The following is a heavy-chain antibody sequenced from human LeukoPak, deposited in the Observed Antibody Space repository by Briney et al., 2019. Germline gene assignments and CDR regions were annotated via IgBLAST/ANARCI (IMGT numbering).Heavy chain of an antibody. Sequence: GGSLRLSCAASGFTFSGSAMSWVRQAPGKGLEYVSTISSNGGSTYYADSVKGRFTISRDNSKNTLYLQMSSLRAEDTAVYYCVKALGYCSGGSCLAFDIWGQGTMVTVSS. J-gene: IGHJ3*02. V-gene: IGHV3-64D*06. CDR2: ISSNGGST. CDR3: VKALGYCSGGSCLAFDI. D-gene: IGHD2-15*01. CDR1: GFTFSGSA.